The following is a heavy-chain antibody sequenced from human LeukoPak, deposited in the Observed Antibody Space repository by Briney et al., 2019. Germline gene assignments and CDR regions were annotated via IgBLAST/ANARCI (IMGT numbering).Heavy chain of an antibody. J-gene: IGHJ4*02. CDR3: ARLREIPVFGVVTKSTSYFDY. CDR2: IKQDRSEK. Sequence: GGSLRLSCAASGFTFSSYWVSWVRQAPGKGLEWAANIKQDRSEKYYVDSVKGRFTISRDNAKNSLYLQMSSLRAEDTAVYYCARLREIPVFGVVTKSTSYFDYWGQGTLVTVSS. D-gene: IGHD3-3*01. CDR1: GFTFSSYW. V-gene: IGHV3-7*01.